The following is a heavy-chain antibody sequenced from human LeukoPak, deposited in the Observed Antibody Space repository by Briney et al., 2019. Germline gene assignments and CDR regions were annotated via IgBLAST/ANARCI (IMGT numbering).Heavy chain of an antibody. J-gene: IGHJ4*02. D-gene: IGHD3-10*01. CDR2: ISSSGTYI. V-gene: IGHV3-21*01. Sequence: PGGSLRLSCAASGFTFSTYSMNWVRQAPGKGLEWVSSISSSGTYIYYADSVKGRFTISRDNAHNSLYLQMNSLRAEDTAVYYCARGWYGSGSYSDYWGQGTLVSVSS. CDR1: GFTFSTYS. CDR3: ARGWYGSGSYSDY.